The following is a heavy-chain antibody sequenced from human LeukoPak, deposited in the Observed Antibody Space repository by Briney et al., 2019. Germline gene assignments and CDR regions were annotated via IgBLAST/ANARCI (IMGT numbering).Heavy chain of an antibody. CDR2: IYTSGST. CDR1: GGSISSYY. V-gene: IGHV4-4*07. D-gene: IGHD3-3*01. CDR3: ARDLGMVNYDSSFDP. Sequence: SETLSLTCTVSGGSISSYYWSWIRQPAGKGLEWIGRIYTSGSTNYNPSLKSRVTMSVDTSKNQFSLKLSSVTAADTAVYYCARDLGMVNYDSSFDPWGQGTLVTVSS. J-gene: IGHJ5*02.